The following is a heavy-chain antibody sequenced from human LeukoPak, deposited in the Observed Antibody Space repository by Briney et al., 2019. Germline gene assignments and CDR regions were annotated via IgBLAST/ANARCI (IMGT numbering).Heavy chain of an antibody. J-gene: IGHJ4*02. CDR1: GYTFTGYY. Sequence: ASVKVSCKASGYTFTGYYMHWVRQAPGQGPEWMGWINTGNGNPTYAQDFTGRFVFSLDTSVNTAHLQINNLKAEDTAVYYCARDGGDTTTPGLFDYWGQGTLVIVSS. V-gene: IGHV7-4-1*02. CDR3: ARDGGDTTTPGLFDY. D-gene: IGHD1-1*01. CDR2: INTGNGNP.